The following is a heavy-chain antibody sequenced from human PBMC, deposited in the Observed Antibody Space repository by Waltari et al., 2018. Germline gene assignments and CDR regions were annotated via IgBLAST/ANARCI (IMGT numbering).Heavy chain of an antibody. V-gene: IGHV4-38-2*01. CDR1: GYSISSGYW. CDR3: ANNEWGLPVS. CDR2: IYYTSGYT. D-gene: IGHD1-26*01. J-gene: IGHJ5*02. Sequence: VQQSPHCTTVPVGASVNITCSVSGYSISSGYWWGWIRQPPGKGLEWIASIYYTSGYTQYTPSLRSRVTISSDTSKNQFSLRLTAGTAADTAVYYCANNEWGLPVSWGQGTLVTVSS.